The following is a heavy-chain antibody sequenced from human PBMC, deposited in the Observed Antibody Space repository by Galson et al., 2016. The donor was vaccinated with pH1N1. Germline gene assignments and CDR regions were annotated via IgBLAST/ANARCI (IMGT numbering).Heavy chain of an antibody. V-gene: IGHV3-23*01. CDR2: ISGSGDIT. Sequence: SLRLSCAASGFTFSSFAMTWVRQAPGKGLDWVSTISGSGDITNFGDSVKGRFTISRDNSKNTLYLEMNSLRAEDSAVYFCAKGGDYFASGPFSYMDVWGNGTPVTVSS. D-gene: IGHD3-10*01. CDR3: AKGGDYFASGPFSYMDV. J-gene: IGHJ6*03. CDR1: GFTFSSFA.